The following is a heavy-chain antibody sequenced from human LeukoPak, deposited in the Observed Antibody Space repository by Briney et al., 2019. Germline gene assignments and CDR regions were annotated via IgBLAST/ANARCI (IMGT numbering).Heavy chain of an antibody. J-gene: IGHJ4*02. CDR3: ARATQMATPPAFGY. V-gene: IGHV4-39*07. D-gene: IGHD5-24*01. CDR2: IYFSGST. CDR1: GGSISSSSYY. Sequence: SETLSLTCTVSGGSISSSSYYWGWIRQPPGKGLEWIGSIYFSGSTNYNPSLKSRVTISVDTSRNQFSLKLNSVTAADTAVYYCARATQMATPPAFGYWGQGTLVTVSS.